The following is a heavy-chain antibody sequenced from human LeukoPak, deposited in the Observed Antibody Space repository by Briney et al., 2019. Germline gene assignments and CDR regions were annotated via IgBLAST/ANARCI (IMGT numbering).Heavy chain of an antibody. CDR3: ASCGSTSCLAHDAFDI. CDR1: GYTFTGYY. CDR2: INPNSGGT. J-gene: IGHJ3*02. D-gene: IGHD2-2*01. V-gene: IGHV1-2*02. Sequence: ASVTVSCKASGYTFTGYYMHWVRQAPGQGLEWMGWINPNSGGTNYAQKFQGRVTMTRDTSISTAYMELSRLRSDDTAVYYCASCGSTSCLAHDAFDIWGQGTMVTVSS.